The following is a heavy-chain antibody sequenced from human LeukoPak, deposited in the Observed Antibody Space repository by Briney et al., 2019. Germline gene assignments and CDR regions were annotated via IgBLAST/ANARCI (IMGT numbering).Heavy chain of an antibody. CDR1: GYTFTSYG. D-gene: IGHD3-3*01. CDR2: ISAYNGNT. CDR3: ARGSGRFLEWLEYYYYGMDV. V-gene: IGHV1-18*01. J-gene: IGHJ6*02. Sequence: ASVKVSCKASGYTFTSYGISWVRQAPGQGLEWMGWISAYNGNTNYAQKLQGRVIMTTDTSTSTAYMELRSLRSDDTAVYYCARGSGRFLEWLEYYYYGMDVWGQGTTVTVSS.